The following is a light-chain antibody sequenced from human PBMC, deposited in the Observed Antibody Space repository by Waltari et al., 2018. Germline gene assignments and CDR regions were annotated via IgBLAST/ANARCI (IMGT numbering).Light chain of an antibody. CDR1: SSNSGAGFD. CDR3: QSYDSSLRGSV. V-gene: IGLV1-40*01. J-gene: IGLJ7*01. Sequence: QSVLTQPLSVSGAPGQRVTIPCTGSSSNSGAGFDVHWYQQLPGTAPKLLIYGNSNRPSGVPDRFSGSKSGTSASLAITGLQAEDEADYYCQSYDSSLRGSVFGGGTQLTVL. CDR2: GNS.